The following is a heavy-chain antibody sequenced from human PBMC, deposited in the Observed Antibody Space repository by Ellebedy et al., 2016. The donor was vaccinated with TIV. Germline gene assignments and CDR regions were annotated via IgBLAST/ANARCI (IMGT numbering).Heavy chain of an antibody. J-gene: IGHJ6*02. V-gene: IGHV4-4*02. Sequence: SETLSLXXAVSGGSISTSNWWSWVRQPPGKGLEWFGEIYHTGSTNYNPSLRSRVTISVDKSKHQFSLKLSSVTAADTAVYYCARDPGGMDVWGQGTTVTVSS. CDR2: IYHTGST. CDR3: ARDPGGMDV. D-gene: IGHD2-8*02. CDR1: GGSISTSNW.